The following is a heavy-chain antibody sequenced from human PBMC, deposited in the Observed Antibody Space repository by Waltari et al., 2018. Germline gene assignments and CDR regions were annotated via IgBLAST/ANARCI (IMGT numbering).Heavy chain of an antibody. CDR3: ARGGPPPYYYYYMDV. CDR2: IYYSGST. Sequence: QVQLQESGPGLVKPSETLSLTCTVSGGSLSSYYWSWIRQPPGKGLEWIGYIYYSGSTNYNPSLKSRVTISVDTSKNQFSLKLSSVTAADTAVYYCARGGPPPYYYYYMDVWGKGTTVTISS. J-gene: IGHJ6*03. V-gene: IGHV4-59*01. CDR1: GGSLSSYY.